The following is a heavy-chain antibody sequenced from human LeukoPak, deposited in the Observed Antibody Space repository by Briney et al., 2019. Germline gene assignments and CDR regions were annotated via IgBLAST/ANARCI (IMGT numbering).Heavy chain of an antibody. V-gene: IGHV4-34*01. Sequence: PSETLSLTCAVYGGSFSGYYWSWIRQPPGKGREWIGEINHSGSTNYNPSLKSRVTISVDTSKNQFSLKLSSVTAADTAVYYCARGSSQIRNFDLWGRGTLVTVSS. J-gene: IGHJ2*01. CDR2: INHSGST. CDR1: GGSFSGYY. CDR3: ARGSSQIRNFDL.